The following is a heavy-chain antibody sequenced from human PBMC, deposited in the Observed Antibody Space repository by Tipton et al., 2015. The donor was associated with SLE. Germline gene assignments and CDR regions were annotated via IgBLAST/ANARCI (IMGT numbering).Heavy chain of an antibody. CDR2: INHSGST. CDR3: ARHADTARLLDY. D-gene: IGHD5-18*01. Sequence: GLVKPSETLSLTCALYGGSFSGYYWSWIRQPPGKGLEWIGEINHSGSTNYNPSLNSRLTISVDTSKNQFSLKLTSVTAADTAVYYCARHADTARLLDYWGQGTLVSVSS. J-gene: IGHJ4*02. CDR1: GGSFSGYY. V-gene: IGHV4-34*01.